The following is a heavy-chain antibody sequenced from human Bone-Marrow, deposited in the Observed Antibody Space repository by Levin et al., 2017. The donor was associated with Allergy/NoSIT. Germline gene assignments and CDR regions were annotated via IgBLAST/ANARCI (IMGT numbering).Heavy chain of an antibody. V-gene: IGHV3-15*01. D-gene: IGHD4-17*01. J-gene: IGHJ6*02. CDR2: IKSKTDGGTT. Sequence: ETLSLTCAASGFTFSNAWMSWVRQAPGKGLEWVGRIKSKTDGGTTDYAAPVKGRFTISRDDSKNTLYLQMNSLKTEDTAVYYCTTEVTTTIEVPYYYYGMDVWGQGTTVTVSS. CDR3: TTEVTTTIEVPYYYYGMDV. CDR1: GFTFSNAW.